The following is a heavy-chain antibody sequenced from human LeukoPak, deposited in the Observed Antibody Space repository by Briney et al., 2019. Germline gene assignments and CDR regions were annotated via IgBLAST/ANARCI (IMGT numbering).Heavy chain of an antibody. CDR1: GGSISTSSYY. V-gene: IGHV4-39*07. CDR2: IFYSGST. D-gene: IGHD6-13*01. J-gene: IGHJ2*01. CDR3: ASCIFYSSNWYVNWYFDL. Sequence: SETLSLTCTVSGGSISTSSYYWGWVRQPPGKGLEWIGNIFYSGSTYYSPSLKSRVTISLDTSRNQFSLKLNSVTAADTAVYYCASCIFYSSNWYVNWYFDLWGRGTLVTVSS.